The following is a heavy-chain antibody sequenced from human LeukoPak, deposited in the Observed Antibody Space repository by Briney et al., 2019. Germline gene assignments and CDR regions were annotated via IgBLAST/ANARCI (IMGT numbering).Heavy chain of an antibody. J-gene: IGHJ4*02. CDR3: VRSGSGWSLDY. CDR1: GFTFSTYV. CDR2: ISGSGSST. D-gene: IGHD6-19*01. V-gene: IGHV3-23*01. Sequence: GESLRLSCVASGFTFSTYVMTWVRQPPGQGLECVSCISGSGSSTYYADSVKGRFTISRDNSPNTLSLQVNSLRAEDTAVYYCVRSGSGWSLDYWGRGTLVTVSS.